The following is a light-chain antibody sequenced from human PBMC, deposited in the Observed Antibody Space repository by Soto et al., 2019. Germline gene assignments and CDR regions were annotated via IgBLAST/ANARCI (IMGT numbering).Light chain of an antibody. CDR3: QSYDSSLSGWL. CDR2: GNS. CDR1: SSNIGGGYD. J-gene: IGLJ3*02. Sequence: QSVLTQPPSVSGAAGQRVTISCTGSSSNIGGGYDVHWYQQLPGTAPKLLIYGNSNRPSGVPDRFSGSKSGTSASLAITGLQAEDEADYYCQSYDSSLSGWLFGGGTQLTVL. V-gene: IGLV1-40*01.